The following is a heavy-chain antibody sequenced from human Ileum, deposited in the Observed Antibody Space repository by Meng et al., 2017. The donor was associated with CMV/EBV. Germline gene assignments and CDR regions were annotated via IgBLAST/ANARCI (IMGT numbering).Heavy chain of an antibody. J-gene: IGHJ4*02. CDR1: GFTFRTFW. CDR3: AKESSSWSLPSDY. D-gene: IGHD6-13*01. V-gene: IGHV3-7*01. Sequence: GGSLRLSCAASGFTFRTFWMSWVRQSPGKGLEWLASIKGDGTKTYYVGSVEGRFTISRDNAKNSLYLQMNSLRAEDTAVYYCAKESSSWSLPSDYWGQGTLVTVSS. CDR2: IKGDGTKT.